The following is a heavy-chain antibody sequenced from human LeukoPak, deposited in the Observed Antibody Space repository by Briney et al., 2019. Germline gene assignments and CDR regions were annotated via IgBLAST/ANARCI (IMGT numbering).Heavy chain of an antibody. CDR3: ARLMSNNWGGF. V-gene: IGHV4-39*01. Sequence: GSLRLSCAGSGITFSDQYIDWVRQAPGKGLEWIGTIYYSGYTYYNRSLKSRVTISADTSKNQFSLKLSSVTAADTAVYYCARLMSNNWGGFWGQGTLVTVSS. CDR1: GITFSDQY. CDR2: IYYSGYT. J-gene: IGHJ4*02. D-gene: IGHD1-1*01.